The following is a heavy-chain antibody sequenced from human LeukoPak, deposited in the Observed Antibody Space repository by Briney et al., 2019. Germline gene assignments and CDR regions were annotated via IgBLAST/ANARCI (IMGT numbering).Heavy chain of an antibody. J-gene: IGHJ6*03. D-gene: IGHD3-22*01. Sequence: ASVKVSCKASGYTFTSYDINWVRQATGQGLEWMGWMNPNSGNTGYAQKFQGRVTMTRNTSISTAYMELSSLRSEDTAVYDCARWGGRLGYDSSGYYRDYYYYYYMDVWGKGTTVTISS. CDR1: GYTFTSYD. CDR3: ARWGGRLGYDSSGYYRDYYYYYYMDV. CDR2: MNPNSGNT. V-gene: IGHV1-8*01.